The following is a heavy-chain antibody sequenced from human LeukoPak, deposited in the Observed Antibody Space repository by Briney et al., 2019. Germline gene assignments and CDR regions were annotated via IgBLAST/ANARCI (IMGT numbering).Heavy chain of an antibody. J-gene: IGHJ4*02. CDR2: INPNSGGT. Sequence: GASVKVSCKASGYTFTGYYMHWVRQAPGQGLEWMGWINPNSGGTNYAQKFQGCVTMTTDTSTTTASMELRSLRSDDTAVYYCARGGGGYEDYWGQGTLVTVSS. V-gene: IGHV1-2*04. CDR3: ARGGGGYEDY. CDR1: GYTFTGYY. D-gene: IGHD5-12*01.